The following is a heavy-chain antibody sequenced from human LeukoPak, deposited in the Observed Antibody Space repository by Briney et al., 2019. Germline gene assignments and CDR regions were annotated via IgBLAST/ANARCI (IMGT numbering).Heavy chain of an antibody. Sequence: GGSLRLSCAASGFTFRSYAMSWVRQAPGKGLEWVSGMSGSGGSTYYADSVKGRFTISRDNSKNTLYLQMNSLRAEDTAAYYCAKDRSFGELDALFDYWGQGTLVTVSS. J-gene: IGHJ4*02. D-gene: IGHD3-10*01. CDR2: MSGSGGST. CDR3: AKDRSFGELDALFDY. CDR1: GFTFRSYA. V-gene: IGHV3-23*01.